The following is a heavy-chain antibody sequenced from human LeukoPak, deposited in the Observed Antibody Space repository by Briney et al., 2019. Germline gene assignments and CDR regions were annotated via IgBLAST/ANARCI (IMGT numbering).Heavy chain of an antibody. CDR3: GGFGYEAGVDL. D-gene: IGHD3-16*01. J-gene: IGHJ4*02. V-gene: IGHV3-7*01. Sequence: GGSLRLSCAASGFMSSNYWMTWVRQAPGKGLEWVANFNPTGTETYYVDPFKGRFTISRDNAKNLLYLQMNTLRADDTAVYYCGGFGYEAGVDLWGQGTLVAVSS. CDR1: GFMSSNYW. CDR2: FNPTGTET.